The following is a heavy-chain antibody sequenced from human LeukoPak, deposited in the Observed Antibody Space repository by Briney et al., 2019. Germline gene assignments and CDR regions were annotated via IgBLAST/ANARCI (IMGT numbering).Heavy chain of an antibody. Sequence: GASVKVSCKTSGYTFTRDGISWVRQAPGQGLEWMAWISGYNGDTNYAQKFYGRVTLTTDTSTSTAYMDLRSLRSEDTAVYYCALWDIVVVPAAIGRYWGQGTLVTVSS. D-gene: IGHD2-2*02. CDR3: ALWDIVVVPAAIGRY. CDR2: ISGYNGDT. J-gene: IGHJ4*02. CDR1: GYTFTRDG. V-gene: IGHV1-18*01.